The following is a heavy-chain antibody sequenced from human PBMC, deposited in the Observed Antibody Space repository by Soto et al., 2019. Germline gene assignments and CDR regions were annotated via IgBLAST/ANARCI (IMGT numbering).Heavy chain of an antibody. Sequence: DVQLVESGGVVVQPGGSLRLSCAASGFTFDDYTMHWVRQAPGKGLEWVSLISWDGGSTYYADSVKGRFTISRDNSKNSLYLQMNSLRTEDTALYYCARESSAFEGAFDIWGQGTMVTVSS. CDR3: ARESSAFEGAFDI. V-gene: IGHV3-43*01. CDR1: GFTFDDYT. J-gene: IGHJ3*02. CDR2: ISWDGGST. D-gene: IGHD3-9*01.